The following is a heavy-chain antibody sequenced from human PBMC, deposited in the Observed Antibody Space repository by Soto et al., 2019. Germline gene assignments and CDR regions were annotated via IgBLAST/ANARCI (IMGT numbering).Heavy chain of an antibody. CDR3: AKGIQGVISPDDTFDY. Sequence: GGSLRLSCAASGFTFSSYVMSWVRQAPGKGLEWVSAISGSGGSGGSTYYADSVKGRFTISRDNSKNTLYLQMNSLRAEDTAVYYCAKGIQGVISPDDTFDYWGQGTLVTVSS. V-gene: IGHV3-23*01. J-gene: IGHJ4*02. CDR1: GFTFSSYV. D-gene: IGHD2-21*01. CDR2: ISGSGGSGGST.